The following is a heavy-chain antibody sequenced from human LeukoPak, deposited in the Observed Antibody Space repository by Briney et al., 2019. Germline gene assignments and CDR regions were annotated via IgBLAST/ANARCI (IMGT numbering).Heavy chain of an antibody. CDR1: GFTFSSYA. CDR2: ISYDGSNK. D-gene: IGHD3-3*01. J-gene: IGHJ3*02. CDR3: ARGSRFGVVGRDAFDI. V-gene: IGHV3-30*04. Sequence: PGRSLRLSCAASGFTFSSYAMHWVRQAPGEGLEWVAVISYDGSNKYYADSVKGRFTISRDNAKNSLYLQMNSLRAEDTAVYYCARGSRFGVVGRDAFDIWGQGTVVAVSS.